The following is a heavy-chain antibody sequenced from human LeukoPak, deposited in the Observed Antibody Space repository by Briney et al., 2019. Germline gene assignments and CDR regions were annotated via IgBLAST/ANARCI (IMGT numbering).Heavy chain of an antibody. V-gene: IGHV4-59*10. CDR2: IYTSGST. D-gene: IGHD5-18*01. Sequence: SETLSLTCAVYGGSFSGYYWSWIRQPAGKGLEWIGRIYTSGSTNYNPSLKSRVTMSVDTSKNQFSLKLSSVTAADTAVYYCARRARIGGYSYGEFDYWGQGTLVTVSS. J-gene: IGHJ4*02. CDR1: GGSFSGYY. CDR3: ARRARIGGYSYGEFDY.